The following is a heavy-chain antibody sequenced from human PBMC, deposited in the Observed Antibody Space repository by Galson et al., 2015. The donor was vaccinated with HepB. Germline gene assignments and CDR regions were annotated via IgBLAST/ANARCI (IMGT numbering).Heavy chain of an antibody. D-gene: IGHD3-10*01. CDR1: GFTVSSNY. CDR2: IYSGGRT. V-gene: IGHV3-66*01. Sequence: SLRLSCAASGFTVSSNYMSWVRQAPGKGLEWVSVIYSGGRTYYADSVKGRFTISRDNSKNSLYLQMNSLRAEDTAVYYCARDWYYYGSGSYYATTDDAFDIWGQGTMVTVSS. J-gene: IGHJ3*02. CDR3: ARDWYYYGSGSYYATTDDAFDI.